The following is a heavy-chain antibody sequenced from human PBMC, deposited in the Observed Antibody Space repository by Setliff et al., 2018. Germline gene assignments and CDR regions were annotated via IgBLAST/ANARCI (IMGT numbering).Heavy chain of an antibody. CDR3: ARINFYVSSGYYYAPEL. D-gene: IGHD3-22*01. CDR2: INNYSFKT. V-gene: IGHV1-18*04. CDR1: GYTFAESI. Sequence: ASVKVSCKASGYTFAESIVSWVRQAPGRGLEWMGWINNYSFKTTYAQKFLDRVTITTDTSATTAYMELGSLRSDDTAVYYCARINFYVSSGYYYAPELWGQGTLVTVSS. J-gene: IGHJ4*02.